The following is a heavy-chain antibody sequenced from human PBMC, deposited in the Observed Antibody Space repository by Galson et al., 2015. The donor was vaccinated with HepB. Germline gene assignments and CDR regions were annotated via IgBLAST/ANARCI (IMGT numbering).Heavy chain of an antibody. J-gene: IGHJ6*02. CDR2: ISGSGATT. Sequence: SLRLSCAASGFTFSTYAMSWVRQAPGKGLEWVSGISGSGATTYYADSVKGRFTISRDNSKNTLYFQMNSLRAGDTAVYYCAKFFWPYYAMDVWGQGTTVTVSS. V-gene: IGHV3-23*01. D-gene: IGHD3-3*01. CDR1: GFTFSTYA. CDR3: AKFFWPYYAMDV.